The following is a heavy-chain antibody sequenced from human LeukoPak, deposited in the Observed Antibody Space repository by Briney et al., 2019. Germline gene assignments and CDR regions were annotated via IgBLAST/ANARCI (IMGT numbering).Heavy chain of an antibody. CDR1: GFTFTSSA. V-gene: IGHV1-58*02. CDR3: ATPRDGDYQNDAFDI. CDR2: IVVGSGNT. D-gene: IGHD4-17*01. J-gene: IGHJ3*02. Sequence: ASVKVSCKASGFTFTSSAMQWVRQARGQRLEWIGWIVVGSGNTNYAQEFQERVTITRDMSTSTAYMELSSLRSEDTAVYYCATPRDGDYQNDAFDIWGQGTMVTVSS.